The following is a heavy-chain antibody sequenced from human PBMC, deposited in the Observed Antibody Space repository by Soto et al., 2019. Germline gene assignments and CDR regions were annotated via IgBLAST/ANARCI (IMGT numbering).Heavy chain of an antibody. Sequence: QITLKESGPTLVRPTQTLTLTCTFSGFSLSTTGVGVGWIRQPPGKALEWLALIYWDDDKRYSPSLKSRLTISKDTHKNDVILRMTNMEPVDTGTYYCAQRLRDSGLGREGANYVDPWGQGTLVTVSS. D-gene: IGHD3-16*01. V-gene: IGHV2-5*02. J-gene: IGHJ5*02. CDR3: AQRLRDSGLGREGANYVDP. CDR1: GFSLSTTGVG. CDR2: IYWDDDK.